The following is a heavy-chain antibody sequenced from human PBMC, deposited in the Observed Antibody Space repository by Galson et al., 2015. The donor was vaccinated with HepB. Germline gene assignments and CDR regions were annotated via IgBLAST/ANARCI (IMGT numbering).Heavy chain of an antibody. D-gene: IGHD3-3*01. CDR1: GYTFTSYA. J-gene: IGHJ4*02. CDR2: INAGNGNT. Sequence: SVKVSCKASGYTFTSYAMHWVRQAPGQRLEWMGWINAGNGNTKYSQKFQGRVTITRDTSASTAYMELSSLRSEDTAVYYCARAYYDFWSGYYTYYFDYWGQGTLVTVSS. CDR3: ARAYYDFWSGYYTYYFDY. V-gene: IGHV1-3*01.